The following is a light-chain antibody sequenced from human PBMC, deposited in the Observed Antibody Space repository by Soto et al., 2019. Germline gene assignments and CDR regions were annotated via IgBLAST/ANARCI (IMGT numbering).Light chain of an antibody. CDR2: GAS. Sequence: EIVLTQSPGTLSLSPGETATLSCRASQSLTSNYLAWYQQKPGQAPRLLIYGASSRATGIPDRFSGSGSGTDFTLTISRLEPEDSAVYYCQQYGNSFGGGTRAEI. CDR1: QSLTSNY. CDR3: QQYGNS. J-gene: IGKJ4*01. V-gene: IGKV3-20*01.